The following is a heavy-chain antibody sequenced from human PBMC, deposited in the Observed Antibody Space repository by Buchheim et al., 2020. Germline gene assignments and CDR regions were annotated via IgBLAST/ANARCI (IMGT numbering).Heavy chain of an antibody. V-gene: IGHV2-5*02. CDR1: GFSLSTSGVG. J-gene: IGHJ6*03. CDR3: AHSVRGVIPQSSYYYYYMDV. D-gene: IGHD3-10*01. CDR2: IYWDDDK. Sequence: QITLKESGPTLVKPTQTLTLTCTFSGFSLSTSGVGVGWIRQPPGKALEWLALIYWDDDKRYSPSLKSRLTITKDTSTNQVVLKMTTMDPVDTTTYYCAHSVRGVIPQSSYYYYYMDVWGKGTT.